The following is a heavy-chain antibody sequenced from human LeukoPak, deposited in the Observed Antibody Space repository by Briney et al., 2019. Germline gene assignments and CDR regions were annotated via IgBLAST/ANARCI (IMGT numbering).Heavy chain of an antibody. J-gene: IGHJ5*02. D-gene: IGHD3-10*01. Sequence: GESLKISCKGSGYKFSDYWIGWVSQMPGKGLEWMGIIFPLDFSVRYSPSFQGAITISADKSLSTAFLQWSSLEASDGAIYYCARFSGPSLERNWFDPWGQGTLVTVSS. CDR2: IFPLDFSV. CDR1: GYKFSDYW. V-gene: IGHV5-51*01. CDR3: ARFSGPSLERNWFDP.